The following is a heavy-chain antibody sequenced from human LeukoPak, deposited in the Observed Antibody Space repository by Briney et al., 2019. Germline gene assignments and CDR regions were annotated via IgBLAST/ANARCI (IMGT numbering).Heavy chain of an antibody. Sequence: GASLTVSCKASGYTFTKYGISWVRQAPGQGLEWMGWISAYNGNTNYAQKFQGRVTMTTATSTSTAYMELRSLRPDATAVYYCAKQTRVGQQLGTGAFDIWGQGTMVTVSS. CDR2: ISAYNGNT. CDR3: AKQTRVGQQLGTGAFDI. V-gene: IGHV1-18*01. CDR1: GYTFTKYG. J-gene: IGHJ3*02. D-gene: IGHD6-13*01.